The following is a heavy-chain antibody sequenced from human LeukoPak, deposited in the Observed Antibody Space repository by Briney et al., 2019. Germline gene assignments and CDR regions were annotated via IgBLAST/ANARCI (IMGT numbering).Heavy chain of an antibody. CDR1: GYTFTSYG. J-gene: IGHJ5*02. D-gene: IGHD3-10*01. Sequence: ASVMVSCEASGYTFTSYGISWVRQAPGQGLEWMGWISAYNGNTNYAQKLQGRVTMTTDTSTSTAYMELRSLRSDDTAVYYCARRPITMVRGVIITWFDPWAREPWSPSPQ. CDR2: ISAYNGNT. CDR3: ARRPITMVRGVIITWFDP. V-gene: IGHV1-18*01.